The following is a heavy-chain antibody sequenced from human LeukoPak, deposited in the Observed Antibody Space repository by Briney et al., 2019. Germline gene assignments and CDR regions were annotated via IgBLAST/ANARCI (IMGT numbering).Heavy chain of an antibody. D-gene: IGHD5-24*01. CDR1: GYSISSGYY. CDR2: IYHSGST. J-gene: IGHJ3*02. V-gene: IGHV4-38-2*02. Sequence: SETLSLTCTVSGYSISSGYYWGWIRQPPGKGLEWIGSIYHSGSTYYNPSLKSRVTISVDTSKNQFSLKLSSVTAADTAVYYCAREMATISSDAFDIWGQGTMVTVSS. CDR3: AREMATISSDAFDI.